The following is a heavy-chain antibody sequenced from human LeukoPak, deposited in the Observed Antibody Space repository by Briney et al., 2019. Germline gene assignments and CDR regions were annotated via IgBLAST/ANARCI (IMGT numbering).Heavy chain of an antibody. J-gene: IGHJ5*02. Sequence: ASVKVSCKVSGYTLTELSMHWVRQAPGKGLEWMGGFDPEDGETIYAQKFQGRVTMTEDTSTDTAYMELSSLRSEDTAVYYWAATYYDFWSCYQRPFDPWGQGTLVTVSS. D-gene: IGHD3-3*01. CDR3: AATYYDFWSCYQRPFDP. CDR1: GYTLTELS. CDR2: FDPEDGET. V-gene: IGHV1-24*01.